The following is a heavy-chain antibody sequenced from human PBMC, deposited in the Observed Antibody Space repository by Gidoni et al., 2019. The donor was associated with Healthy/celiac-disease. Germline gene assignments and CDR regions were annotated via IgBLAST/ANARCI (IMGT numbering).Heavy chain of an antibody. V-gene: IGHV3-21*01. D-gene: IGHD5-18*01. J-gene: IGHJ4*02. CDR3: ARDRADTAMVIDY. CDR1: GLPFSSYS. Sequence: EVQLVESGGGLVKPGGSLRLYCAASGLPFSSYSINWVRHAPGKGLGWVSSISSSSSYIYYADSVKGRFTISRDNAKNSLYLQMNSLRAEDTAVYYCARDRADTAMVIDYWGQGTLVTVSS. CDR2: ISSSSSYI.